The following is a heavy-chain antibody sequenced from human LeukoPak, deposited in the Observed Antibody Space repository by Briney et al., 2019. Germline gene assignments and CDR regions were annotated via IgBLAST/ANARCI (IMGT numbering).Heavy chain of an antibody. Sequence: SETLSLTCTXSGGSISSYXXXXXXXXPXXXXXXIXXXXXXXXXNXXXXXXXRXXXXXXTXKNQFSLKLSSVTAADTAVYYCARRAAVAGSFFDYWGQGTLVTVSS. CDR2: XXXXXXX. V-gene: IGHV4-4*09. J-gene: IGHJ4*02. CDR1: GGSISSYX. D-gene: IGHD6-19*01. CDR3: ARRAAVAGSFFDY.